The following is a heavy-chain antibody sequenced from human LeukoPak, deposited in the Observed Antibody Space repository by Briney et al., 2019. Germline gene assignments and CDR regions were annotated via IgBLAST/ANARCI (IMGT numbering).Heavy chain of an antibody. D-gene: IGHD5-24*01. Sequence: GGPRRLSCAASGSTFSSNWTYWGRQAPGKALMWVSRISSDGSTTSHADAVRGRFTNSRDNAKNTLYLQMKSLRDVGTAVYYCARGRRWLNLDYWGQGTLVTVSS. V-gene: IGHV3-74*01. CDR3: ARGRRWLNLDY. CDR1: GSTFSSNW. CDR2: ISSDGSTT. J-gene: IGHJ4*02.